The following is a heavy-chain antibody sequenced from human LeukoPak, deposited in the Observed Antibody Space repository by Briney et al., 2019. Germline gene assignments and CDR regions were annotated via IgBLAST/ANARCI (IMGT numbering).Heavy chain of an antibody. CDR1: WYTFASFG. CDR3: TRDPDGAHDFDY. CDR2: IFVYNVET. D-gene: IGHD4-17*01. J-gene: IGHJ4*02. V-gene: IGHV1-18*01. Sequence: ASAKVSWKASWYTFASFGFSWVRQAPGQGLEWMGCIFVYNVETHYAQNFRGRVTMTTDPSTSTAYMELRSLRSDDTAVYYCTRDPDGAHDFDYGGQGTLVSVSS.